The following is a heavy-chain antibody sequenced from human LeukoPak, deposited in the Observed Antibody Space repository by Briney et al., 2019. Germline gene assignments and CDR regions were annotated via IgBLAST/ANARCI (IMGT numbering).Heavy chain of an antibody. Sequence: SETLSLTCIVSGGSISSYYGSWIRQPAGEGLEWIGRIYTSGSINYNPSLKSRVTMSVDTSKNQFSLKLTSLTAADTAVYYCARDHRRDYGDYHFDYWGQGTLVTVSS. CDR3: ARDHRRDYGDYHFDY. J-gene: IGHJ4*02. D-gene: IGHD4-17*01. V-gene: IGHV4-4*07. CDR2: IYTSGSI. CDR1: GGSISSYY.